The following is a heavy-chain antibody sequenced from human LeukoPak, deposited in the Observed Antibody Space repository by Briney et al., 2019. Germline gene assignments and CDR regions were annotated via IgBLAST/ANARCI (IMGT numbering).Heavy chain of an antibody. D-gene: IGHD2-15*01. CDR2: ISAYNGNT. CDR3: ARDQGSEAVLYYYYGMDV. CDR1: GGTFSSYA. J-gene: IGHJ6*02. Sequence: ASVNVSCKASGGTFSSYAISWVRQAPGQGLEWMGWISAYNGNTNYAQKLQGRVTMTTDTSTSTAYMELRSLRSDDTAVYYCARDQGSEAVLYYYYGMDVWGQGTTVTVSS. V-gene: IGHV1-18*01.